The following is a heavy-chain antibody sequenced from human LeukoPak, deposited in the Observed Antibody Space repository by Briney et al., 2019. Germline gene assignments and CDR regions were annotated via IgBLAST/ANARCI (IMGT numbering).Heavy chain of an antibody. Sequence: GGSLRLSCAAAGFTFSSNWMSWVRQAPGKGLQWVANIKQDGSEKYYVDSVKGRFTISRDNAKKSLYLQMNSLRGEDTAVYYCARDAGTWYSLIDYWGQGTLVTVSS. CDR1: GFTFSSNW. V-gene: IGHV3-7*05. D-gene: IGHD2-21*02. CDR2: IKQDGSEK. J-gene: IGHJ4*02. CDR3: ARDAGTWYSLIDY.